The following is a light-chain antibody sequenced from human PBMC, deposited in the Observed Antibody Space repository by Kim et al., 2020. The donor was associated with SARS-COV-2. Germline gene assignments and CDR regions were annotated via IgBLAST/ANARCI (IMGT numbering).Light chain of an antibody. V-gene: IGLV2-14*03. Sequence: KSLHISTPGTSCDIRSLKYVSWSQQHPGKATKHMFYDVTERPSGFSNRFSAATSGHTASLTFSGLQAGDEADYYCSSYTTANTRLFGTGTKVTVL. CDR2: DVT. J-gene: IGLJ1*01. CDR3: SSYTTANTRL. CDR1: SCDIRSLKY.